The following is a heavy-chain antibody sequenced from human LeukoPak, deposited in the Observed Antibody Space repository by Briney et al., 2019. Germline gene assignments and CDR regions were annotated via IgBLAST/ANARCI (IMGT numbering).Heavy chain of an antibody. CDR2: ISYGGST. Sequence: SETLSLTCTVSGGSITSNNYYWGWTRQPPGKGRERIGSISYGGSTHYNPSLKSRVTISVDTSKNQFSLKLRSVTATDTAVYHCATSLGADYGGGHWFDPWGQGTPVTVSS. CDR1: GGSITSNNYY. J-gene: IGHJ5*02. V-gene: IGHV4-39*01. D-gene: IGHD4-23*01. CDR3: ATSLGADYGGGHWFDP.